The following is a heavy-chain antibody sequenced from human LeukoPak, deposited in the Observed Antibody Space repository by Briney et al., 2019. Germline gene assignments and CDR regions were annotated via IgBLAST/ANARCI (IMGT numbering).Heavy chain of an antibody. CDR3: TREDLYFDS. V-gene: IGHV7-4-1*02. J-gene: IGHJ4*02. CDR2: IDTRNGNS. CDR1: GFLFTAFA. Sequence: ASVKVSCKASGFLFTAFAINWVRQAPGQGLEWMGWIDTRNGNSTYARGFTGRFVFSSDTSVTTAYLQISSLKAEDTAVYYCTREDLYFDSWGQGTLVTVSS.